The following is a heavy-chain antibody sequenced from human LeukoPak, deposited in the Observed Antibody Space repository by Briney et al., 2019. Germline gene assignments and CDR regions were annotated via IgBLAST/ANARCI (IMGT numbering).Heavy chain of an antibody. CDR2: IYYSGST. Sequence: PSETLSLTCTVSGGSISSSSYYWGWIRQPPGKGLEWIGSIYYSGSTYYNPPLKSRVTISVDTSKNQFSLKLSSVTAADTAVYYCARLYSSSWHVWGHEDYYGMDVWGQGTTVTVSS. J-gene: IGHJ6*02. D-gene: IGHD6-13*01. V-gene: IGHV4-39*01. CDR1: GGSISSSSYY. CDR3: ARLYSSSWHVWGHEDYYGMDV.